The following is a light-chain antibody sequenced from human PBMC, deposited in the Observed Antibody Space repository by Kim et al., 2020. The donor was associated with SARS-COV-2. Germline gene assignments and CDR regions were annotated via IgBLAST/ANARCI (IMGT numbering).Light chain of an antibody. CDR2: GAS. CDR1: QSVSSN. Sequence: SVSPGERATVSCRASQSVSSNLAWYQQKPGQGPRLLIYGASTRAAGIPARFSGSGSGTEFTLTISSLQSEDFAVYYCQQYNSWITFGQGTRLEIK. V-gene: IGKV3-15*01. J-gene: IGKJ5*01. CDR3: QQYNSWIT.